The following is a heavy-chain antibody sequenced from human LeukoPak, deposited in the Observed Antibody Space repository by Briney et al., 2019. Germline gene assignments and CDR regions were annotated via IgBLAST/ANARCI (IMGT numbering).Heavy chain of an antibody. D-gene: IGHD6-13*01. CDR2: IYTSGST. J-gene: IGHJ1*01. V-gene: IGHV4-4*07. Sequence: SETLSLTCTVSGGSISSYYWSWIRQPAGKGLEWIGRIYTSGSTNYNPSLKSRVTMSVDTSKNQFSLKLSSVTAADTAVYYCAREAGRVAAAAHFQHWGQGTLVTVSS. CDR1: GGSISSYY. CDR3: AREAGRVAAAAHFQH.